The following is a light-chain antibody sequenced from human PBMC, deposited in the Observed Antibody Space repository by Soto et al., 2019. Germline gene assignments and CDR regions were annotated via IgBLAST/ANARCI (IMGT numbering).Light chain of an antibody. CDR2: SVS. V-gene: IGKV3D-15*01. Sequence: EIVMTQSPATLSVSPGERATLSCRASQSVSSNLAWYQQKPGQAPRLLLYSVSTRATGIPARFSGSASGTEFTLTISSLQSEDFAIYYCQQYNNWPRTLGPGTKVDFK. CDR3: QQYNNWPRT. J-gene: IGKJ3*01. CDR1: QSVSSN.